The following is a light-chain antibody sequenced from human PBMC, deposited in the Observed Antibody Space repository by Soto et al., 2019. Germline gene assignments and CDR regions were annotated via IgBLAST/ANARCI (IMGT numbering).Light chain of an antibody. Sequence: QSVLTQPASVSGSPGQSITISCTGTSSDVGGYNYVSWYQQHPGTAPKLMIYDVSNRPSGVSNRFSGSKSGNTASLTISGLQAEDEADYYCRSYTSSSTLYVFGTGTKLTVL. CDR2: DVS. CDR1: SSDVGGYNY. V-gene: IGLV2-14*01. J-gene: IGLJ1*01. CDR3: RSYTSSSTLYV.